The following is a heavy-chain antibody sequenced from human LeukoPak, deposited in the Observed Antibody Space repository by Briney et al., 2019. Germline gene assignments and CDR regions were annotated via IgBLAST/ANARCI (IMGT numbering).Heavy chain of an antibody. CDR3: AREWTTWGAIDI. J-gene: IGHJ3*02. D-gene: IGHD2/OR15-2a*01. CDR2: IYYTGST. Sequence: PSETLSLTCTVSGGSISSRTYYWGWIRQPPGKGLEWIGSIYYTGSTFYNPSLKSRVTISVDTSKNQFSMKLSSVTAADAAVYFCAREWTTWGAIDIWGQGTMVTVSS. CDR1: GGSISSRTYY. V-gene: IGHV4-39*07.